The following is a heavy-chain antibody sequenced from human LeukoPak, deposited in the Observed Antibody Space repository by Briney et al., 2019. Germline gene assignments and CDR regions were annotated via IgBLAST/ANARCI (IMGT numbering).Heavy chain of an antibody. J-gene: IGHJ6*02. CDR1: GFTVSSNY. CDR2: IYSGGST. V-gene: IGHV3-53*05. CDR3: AKDYGGWYHGMDV. Sequence: GGSLRLSCAASGFTVSSNYMSWVRQAPGKGLEWVSVIYSGGSTYYADSVKGRFTISRDNSKNTLYLQMNSLRAEDTALYYCAKDYGGWYHGMDVWGQGTTVTVSS. D-gene: IGHD6-19*01.